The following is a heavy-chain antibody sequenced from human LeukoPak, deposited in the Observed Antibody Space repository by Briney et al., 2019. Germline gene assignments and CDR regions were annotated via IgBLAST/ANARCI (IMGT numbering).Heavy chain of an antibody. Sequence: GGSLRLSCAASGFTFSSYGMHWVRQAPGKGLEWVAVISYDGSNKYYADSVKGRFTISRDNSKNTLYLQMNSLRAEDTAVYYCAKDRFGGVIVIGMDVWGQGTTVTVSS. CDR2: ISYDGSNK. J-gene: IGHJ6*02. CDR1: GFTFSSYG. V-gene: IGHV3-30*18. CDR3: AKDRFGGVIVIGMDV. D-gene: IGHD3-16*02.